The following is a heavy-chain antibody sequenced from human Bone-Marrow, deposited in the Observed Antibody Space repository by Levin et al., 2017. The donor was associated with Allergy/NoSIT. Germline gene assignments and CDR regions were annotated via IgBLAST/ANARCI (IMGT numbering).Heavy chain of an antibody. CDR2: ISSHTGHT. V-gene: IGHV1-18*01. J-gene: IGHJ5*02. CDR3: ARAVPLVSWSTALNWLDP. CDR1: GYRFSNYG. Sequence: GESLKISCKASGYRFSNYGVNWVRQAPGQGLEWMGWISSHTGHTEYAQKLQGRLTLTADSSAGTAYMELRNLTSDDTAVYYCARAVPLVSWSTALNWLDPWGQGTLVSVSS. D-gene: IGHD1-26*01.